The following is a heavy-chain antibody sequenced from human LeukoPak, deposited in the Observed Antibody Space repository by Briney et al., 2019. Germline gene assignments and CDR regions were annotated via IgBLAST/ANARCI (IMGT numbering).Heavy chain of an antibody. J-gene: IGHJ4*02. CDR2: INSDGSST. CDR1: GFTFSSYW. D-gene: IGHD5-12*01. Sequence: GGSLRLSCAASGFTFSSYWMHWVRQAPGKGLVWVSRINSDGSSTSYADSVKGRFTISRGNAKNTLYLQMNSLRAEDTAVYYCARGGDSGYDFIGYWGQGTLVTVSS. V-gene: IGHV3-74*01. CDR3: ARGGDSGYDFIGY.